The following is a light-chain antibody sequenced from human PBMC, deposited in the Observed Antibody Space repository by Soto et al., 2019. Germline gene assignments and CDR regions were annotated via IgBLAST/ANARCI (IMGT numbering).Light chain of an antibody. CDR1: SSNIGSNP. CDR3: AAWDDTFYV. V-gene: IGLV1-44*01. J-gene: IGLJ1*01. CDR2: TNT. Sequence: QSVLTQPPSASGTPGQSVTISCSGGSSNIGSNPVSWYQHVPGTVPKLLIHTNTQRPLGVPVRFSGSKSGTSASLAISGLQSEDEADYYCAAWDDTFYVFGSGTKVTVL.